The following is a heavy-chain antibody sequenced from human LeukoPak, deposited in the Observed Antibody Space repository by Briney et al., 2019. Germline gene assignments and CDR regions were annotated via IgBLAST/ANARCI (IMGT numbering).Heavy chain of an antibody. Sequence: SETLSLTCAVYGGSFSDYYWSWIRQPPGKGLEWIGEINHSGITNYNPSLKSRVTMSVDTSKTQFSLKLSSVTAADTALYYCARRDGRLGLRVTDYWGQGTLVTVSS. CDR3: ARRDGRLGLRVTDY. V-gene: IGHV4-34*01. CDR2: INHSGIT. J-gene: IGHJ4*02. D-gene: IGHD5-12*01. CDR1: GGSFSDYY.